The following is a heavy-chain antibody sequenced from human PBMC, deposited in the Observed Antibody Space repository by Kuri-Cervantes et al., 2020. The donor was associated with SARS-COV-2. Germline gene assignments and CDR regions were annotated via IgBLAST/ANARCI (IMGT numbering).Heavy chain of an antibody. CDR2: IFNSGRT. CDR3: ARLSPPKDAFDI. Sequence: ESLKISRSVSGDSTSRYYWTWIRQPPGKGLEWIGYIFNSGRTNQNNPSLKNPSLQNRATISLDTSKNLFSLSLSSVTAADTAVYYCARLSPPKDAFDIWGQGTMVTVSS. CDR1: GDSTSRYY. J-gene: IGHJ3*02. V-gene: IGHV4-59*12. D-gene: IGHD3-16*02.